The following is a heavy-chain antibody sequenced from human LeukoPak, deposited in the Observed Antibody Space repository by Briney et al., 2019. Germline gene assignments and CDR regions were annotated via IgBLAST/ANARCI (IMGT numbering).Heavy chain of an antibody. V-gene: IGHV1-2*02. CDR3: ARDRVDFWSGYYRGFDP. Sequence: ASVKVSCEASGYTLTGYYMHWVRQAPGQGLEWMGWINPNSGGTNYAQKFQGRVTMTRDTSISTAYMDLSRLRSDDTAVYYCARDRVDFWSGYYRGFDPWGQGTLVTVSS. CDR1: GYTLTGYY. CDR2: INPNSGGT. D-gene: IGHD3-3*01. J-gene: IGHJ5*02.